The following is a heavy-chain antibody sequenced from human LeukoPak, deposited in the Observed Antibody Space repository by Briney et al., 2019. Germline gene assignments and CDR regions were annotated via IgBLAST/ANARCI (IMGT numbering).Heavy chain of an antibody. J-gene: IGHJ6*02. CDR3: ARVGGYQLLFLDYYYGMDV. CDR2: IWYDGSNK. D-gene: IGHD2-2*01. CDR1: GFTFSSYG. V-gene: IGHV3-33*01. Sequence: PGGSLRLSCAASGFTFSSYGMHWVRQAPGKGLEWVAVIWYDGSNKYYADSVKGRFTISRDNSKNTLYLQMNSLRAEDTAVYYCARVGGYQLLFLDYYYGMDVWGQGTTVTVSS.